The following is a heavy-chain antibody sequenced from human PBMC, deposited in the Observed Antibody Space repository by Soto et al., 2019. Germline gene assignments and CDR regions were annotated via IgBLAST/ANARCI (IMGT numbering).Heavy chain of an antibody. J-gene: IGHJ4*02. Sequence: ASVKVSCKASGYTFSSYGISWVRQAPGQGLEWMGWISAYNDDTNYAQIVQGRVTMTTDTSTSTAYMELRSLRSEDTAVYYCARGPPSRYYYDSSGYYDYWGQGTLVTVSS. CDR1: GYTFSSYG. CDR3: ARGPPSRYYYDSSGYYDY. D-gene: IGHD3-22*01. V-gene: IGHV1-18*01. CDR2: ISAYNDDT.